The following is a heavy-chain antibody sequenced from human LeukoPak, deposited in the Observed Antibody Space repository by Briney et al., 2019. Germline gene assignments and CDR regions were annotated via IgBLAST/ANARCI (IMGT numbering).Heavy chain of an antibody. D-gene: IGHD6-13*01. Sequence: SETLSLTCTVSGGSISNYYWSWIRQPPGKGLEWIGYIYYSGSTYYNPSLKSRVTISVDTSKNQFSLKLSSVTAADTAVYYCDIAAAGFDYWGQGTLVTVSS. CDR1: GGSISNYY. J-gene: IGHJ4*02. CDR3: DIAAAGFDY. V-gene: IGHV4-59*04. CDR2: IYYSGST.